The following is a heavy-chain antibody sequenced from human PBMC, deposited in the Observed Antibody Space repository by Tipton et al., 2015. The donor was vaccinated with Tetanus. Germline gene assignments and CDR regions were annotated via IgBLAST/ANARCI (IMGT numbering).Heavy chain of an antibody. D-gene: IGHD4-11*01. CDR1: GGSLGGYY. CDR3: VRGDYTNYGRIFFDV. Sequence: TLSLTCSVSGGSLGGYYWSWIRQPPGKGLEYVGNVYSNGNTHYNPSLGTRFSISLDASKSQFSLQVDSVTAADAAVYYCVRGDYTNYGRIFFDVWGQGTPVTVSS. V-gene: IGHV4-59*01. CDR2: VYSNGNT. J-gene: IGHJ4*02.